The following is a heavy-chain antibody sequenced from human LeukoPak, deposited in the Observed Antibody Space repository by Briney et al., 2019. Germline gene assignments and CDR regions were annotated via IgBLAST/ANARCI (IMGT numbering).Heavy chain of an antibody. CDR2: IYDSGST. J-gene: IGHJ6*02. D-gene: IGHD5-12*01. CDR1: GGSMSNYY. CDR3: ARDGATITGFGMDV. V-gene: IGHV4-59*08. Sequence: SETLSLTCTVSGGSMSNYYWNWIRQPPGKELERSGYIYDSGSTNYNPSLKSRVTISVDTSKNQFSLKLSSVTAADTAVYYCARDGATITGFGMDVWGQGTTVTVSS.